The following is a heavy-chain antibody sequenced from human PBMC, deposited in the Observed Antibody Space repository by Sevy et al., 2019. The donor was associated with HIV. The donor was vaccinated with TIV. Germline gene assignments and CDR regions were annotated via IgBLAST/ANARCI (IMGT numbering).Heavy chain of an antibody. CDR1: GFNFSIYG. D-gene: IGHD4-17*01. J-gene: IGHJ4*02. V-gene: IGHV3-33*01. CDR3: VRGRDYGNFDY. CDR2: IWYDGSNK. Sequence: GGSLRLSCAASGFNFSIYGMHWVRQAPGKGLEWVALIWYDGSNKYYADSVKGRFTISRDNSKNTLSLQMNSLRAEDTAVYYCVRGRDYGNFDYWGQGPLVTVSS.